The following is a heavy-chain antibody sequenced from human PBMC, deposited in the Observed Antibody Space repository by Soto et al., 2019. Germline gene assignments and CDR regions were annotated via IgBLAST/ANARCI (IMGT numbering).Heavy chain of an antibody. Sequence: SETLSLTCTVCGGSISSGDYYWSWIRQPPGKGLEWIGYIYYSGSTYYNPSLKSRVTISVDTSKNQFSLKLSSVTAADTAVYYCAREYSSSSGVGWFDPWGQGTLVTVSS. CDR3: AREYSSSSGVGWFDP. CDR1: GGSISSGDYY. V-gene: IGHV4-30-4*01. CDR2: IYYSGST. J-gene: IGHJ5*02. D-gene: IGHD6-6*01.